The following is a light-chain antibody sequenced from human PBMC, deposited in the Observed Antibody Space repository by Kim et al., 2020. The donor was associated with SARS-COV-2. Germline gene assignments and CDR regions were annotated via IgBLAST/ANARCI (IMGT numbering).Light chain of an antibody. Sequence: ASLGDRVTITCRTSQTIGIYLNWYQQRPGKAPKLLIHAASSLQSGVPSRFSGSGSGTDFTLTISSLKAEDFATYYCQQSYSPPRTFGQGTKVDIK. CDR2: AAS. CDR3: QQSYSPPRT. V-gene: IGKV1-39*01. J-gene: IGKJ1*01. CDR1: QTIGIY.